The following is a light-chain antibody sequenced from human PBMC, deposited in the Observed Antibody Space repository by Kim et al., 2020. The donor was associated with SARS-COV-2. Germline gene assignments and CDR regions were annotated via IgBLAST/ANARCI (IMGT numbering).Light chain of an antibody. Sequence: SPGESATPSCRASQGVRSTSLGWYQQKPGQAPRLLIYGASSRATGIPDRFSGGGAGTDFTLTISRLEPEDFAVYYCQQYGSSPRTFGQGTKGDIK. CDR3: QQYGSSPRT. CDR1: QGVRSTS. V-gene: IGKV3-20*01. CDR2: GAS. J-gene: IGKJ1*01.